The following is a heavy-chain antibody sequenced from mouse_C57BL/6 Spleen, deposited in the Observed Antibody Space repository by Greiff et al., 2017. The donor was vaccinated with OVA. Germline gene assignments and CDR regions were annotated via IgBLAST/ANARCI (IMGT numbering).Heavy chain of an antibody. D-gene: IGHD2-4*01. CDR2: IWTGGGT. V-gene: IGHV2-9-1*01. J-gene: IGHJ4*01. CDR3: ARKWDYGDTYYAMDY. Sequence: VKVVESGPGLVAPSQSLSITCTVSGFSLTSYAISWVRQPPGKGLEWLGVIWTGGGTNYNSALKSRLSISKDNSKSQVFLKMNSLQTDDTARYYCARKWDYGDTYYAMDYWGQGTSVTVSS. CDR1: GFSLTSYA.